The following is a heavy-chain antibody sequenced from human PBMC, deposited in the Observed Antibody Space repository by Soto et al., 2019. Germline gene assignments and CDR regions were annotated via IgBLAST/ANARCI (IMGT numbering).Heavy chain of an antibody. J-gene: IGHJ5*02. CDR1: GGSINPYY. V-gene: IGHV4-59*01. Sequence: QVLLQESGPGLVNPWETLSLTCTVSGGSINPYYWNWIRQSPGKGLEWIGHVTYSGKTNYNPSFQSLVTMSVDTSKTQVSLQLNPLTAADSAVYHGARSQGTSWLGPWGQGTLVIVS. CDR3: ARSQGTSWLGP. CDR2: VTYSGKT. D-gene: IGHD2-2*01.